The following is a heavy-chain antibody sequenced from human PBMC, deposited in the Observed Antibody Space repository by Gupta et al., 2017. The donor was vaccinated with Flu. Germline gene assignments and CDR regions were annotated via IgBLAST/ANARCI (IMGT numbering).Heavy chain of an antibody. J-gene: IGHJ2*01. D-gene: IGHD2/OR15-2a*01. CDR1: GYTFTDHY. CDR3: ARTPSIAGWFFDL. Sequence: QVQLVQSGAAVKKPGASVTVSCKASGYTFTDHYINWVRQAPGQGPEWMAWFNPYRGSTFYAQKFQGRLTLSTDASIHTAYMDLTSLSSDDTAVYFCARTPSIAGWFFDLWGRGTLVTVSS. CDR2: FNPYRGST. V-gene: IGHV1-2*02.